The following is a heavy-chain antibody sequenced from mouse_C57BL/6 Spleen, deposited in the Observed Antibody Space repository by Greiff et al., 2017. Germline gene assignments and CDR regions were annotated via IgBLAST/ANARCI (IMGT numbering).Heavy chain of an antibody. CDR3: TRRDYSNARAMDD. CDR1: GFNIKNTY. V-gene: IGHV14-3*01. CDR2: IDPANGNT. J-gene: IGHJ4*01. Sequence: VQLKESVAELVRPGASVKLSCTASGFNIKNTYMHWVKQRPEQGLEWIGRIDPANGNTTYAPKFQGKATITADTSSNTAYLQLSSLTSEDTAIYYCTRRDYSNARAMDDWGQGTSVTVSA. D-gene: IGHD2-5*01.